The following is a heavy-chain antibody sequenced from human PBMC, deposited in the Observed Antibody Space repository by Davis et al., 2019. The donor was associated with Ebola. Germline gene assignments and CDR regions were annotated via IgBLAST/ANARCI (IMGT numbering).Heavy chain of an antibody. J-gene: IGHJ4*02. V-gene: IGHV1-58*01. CDR1: GFTFTSSA. CDR2: IVVGSGNT. Sequence: SVKVSCKASGFTFTSSAVQWVRQARGQRLEWIGWIVVGSGNTNYAQKFQERVTITRDMSTSTAYMELSSLRSEDTAVYYCARDLGRYYYDSSGYGYWGQGTLVTVSS. CDR3: ARDLGRYYYDSSGYGY. D-gene: IGHD3-22*01.